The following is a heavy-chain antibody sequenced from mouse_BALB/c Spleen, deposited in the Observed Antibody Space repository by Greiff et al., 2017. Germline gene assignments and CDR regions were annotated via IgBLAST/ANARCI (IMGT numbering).Heavy chain of an antibody. D-gene: IGHD2-4*01. J-gene: IGHJ3*01. Sequence: LQSGAELVRPGASVTLSCKASGYTFTDYEMHWVKQTPVHGLEWIGAIDPETGGTAYNQKFKGKATLTADKSSSTAYMELRSLTSEDSAVYYCTRRVITTYLAYWGQGTLVTVSA. CDR2: IDPETGGT. CDR3: TRRVITTYLAY. CDR1: GYTFTDYE. V-gene: IGHV1-15*01.